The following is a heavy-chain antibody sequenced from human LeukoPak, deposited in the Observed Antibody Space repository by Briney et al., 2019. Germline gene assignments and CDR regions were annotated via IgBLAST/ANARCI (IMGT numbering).Heavy chain of an antibody. J-gene: IGHJ5*02. Sequence: ASVKVSCKASGYTFTSYAMNWVRQAPGQGLEWMGWINTNTGNPTYAQGFTGRFVFSLDTSFSTAYLQISSLKAEDTAVYYCARATVVSGDNWFDPWGQGTLVTVSS. V-gene: IGHV7-4-1*02. D-gene: IGHD4-23*01. CDR1: GYTFTSYA. CDR2: INTNTGNP. CDR3: ARATVVSGDNWFDP.